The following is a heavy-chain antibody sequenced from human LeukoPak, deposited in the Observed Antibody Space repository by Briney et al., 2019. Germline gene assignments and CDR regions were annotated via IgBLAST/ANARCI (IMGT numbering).Heavy chain of an antibody. V-gene: IGHV3-9*01. D-gene: IGHD3-22*01. CDR2: ISWNGGSI. CDR1: GFTFDDYA. Sequence: PGGSLRLSCAASGFTFDDYAMRWVRQAPGKGLEWVSGISWNGGSIGYADSVKGRFTISRDNAKNSLYLQMNSLRAEDTALYYCAKDICYDSSGTTLCYYYGMYVWGQGTTVTVSS. CDR3: AKDICYDSSGTTLCYYYGMYV. J-gene: IGHJ6*02.